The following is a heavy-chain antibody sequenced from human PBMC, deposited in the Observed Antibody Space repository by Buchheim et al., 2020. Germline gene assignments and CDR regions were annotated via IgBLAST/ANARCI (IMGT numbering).Heavy chain of an antibody. J-gene: IGHJ4*02. CDR3: ARVRYSSGWYRFFDY. CDR2: IWYDGSNK. CDR1: VFTFSSYG. D-gene: IGHD6-19*01. Sequence: QVQLVESGGGVVQPGRSLRLSCAASVFTFSSYGMHWVRQAPGKGLEWVAVIWYDGSNKYYADSVQGRFTISRDNSKNTLYLQMNSLRAEDTAMYYCARVRYSSGWYRFFDYWGQGTL. V-gene: IGHV3-33*01.